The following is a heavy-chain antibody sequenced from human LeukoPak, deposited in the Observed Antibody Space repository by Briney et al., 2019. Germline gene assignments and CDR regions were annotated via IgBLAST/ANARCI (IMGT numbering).Heavy chain of an antibody. D-gene: IGHD5-24*01. CDR2: IYFTGST. V-gene: IGHV4-59*01. Sequence: SETLSLTCTVSGGSISNYYWNWIRQPPGKGLEWIGYIYFTGSTNYNPSLKSRVTISLDASKNQFSLKLSSVTAADTAIYYCARGRWLQFSDWGPGTLVTVSS. CDR3: ARGRWLQFSD. CDR1: GGSISNYY. J-gene: IGHJ4*02.